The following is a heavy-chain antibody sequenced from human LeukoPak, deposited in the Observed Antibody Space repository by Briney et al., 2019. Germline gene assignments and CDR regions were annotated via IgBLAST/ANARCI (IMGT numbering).Heavy chain of an antibody. CDR2: IKQDGTEE. J-gene: IGHJ4*02. D-gene: IGHD2-2*01. CDR1: GFTFSSSW. Sequence: GGSLRLSCAASGFTFSSSWMSWVRRAPGKGLEWVANIKQDGTEEYYVDSVRGRFSISKDNAKNSLYLQMNSLRAEDTAVYYCARDPCHGALDYWGQGALVTVSS. V-gene: IGHV3-7*03. CDR3: ARDPCHGALDY.